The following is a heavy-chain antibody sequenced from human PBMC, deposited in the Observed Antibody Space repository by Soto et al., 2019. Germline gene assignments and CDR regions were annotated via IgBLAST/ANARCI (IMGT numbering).Heavy chain of an antibody. CDR3: ARGSWGHVRTTFGY. D-gene: IGHD1-7*01. Sequence: PSETLSLTCTVSGGSISSGGYYWSWICQHPGKGLEWIGYIYYSGSTYYNPSLKSRVTISVDTSKNQFSLKLSSVTAADTAVCYCARGSWGHVRTTFGYWGQGTLVTVSS. CDR2: IYYSGST. V-gene: IGHV4-31*03. CDR1: GGSISSGGYY. J-gene: IGHJ4*02.